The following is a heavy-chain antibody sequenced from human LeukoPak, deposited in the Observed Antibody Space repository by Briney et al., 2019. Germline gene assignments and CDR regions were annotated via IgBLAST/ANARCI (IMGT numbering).Heavy chain of an antibody. Sequence: GESLQISCKGSGFNFTNYWIGGVRQMPGKGLGWMGIIYPGDSDTRYSPSFQGQVAISADKSISTAYLQWSSLKASDTAMYYCARASVYYYDSSGYPGEDFQHWGQGTLVTVSS. V-gene: IGHV5-51*01. CDR2: IYPGDSDT. D-gene: IGHD3-22*01. CDR1: GFNFTNYW. J-gene: IGHJ1*01. CDR3: ARASVYYYDSSGYPGEDFQH.